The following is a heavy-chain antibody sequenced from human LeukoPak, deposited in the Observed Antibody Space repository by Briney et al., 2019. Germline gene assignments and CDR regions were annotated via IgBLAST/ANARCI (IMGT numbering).Heavy chain of an antibody. J-gene: IGHJ4*02. CDR2: VSYDGRNE. CDR1: GFTFSGYG. V-gene: IGHV3-30*18. Sequence: PGGSLRLSCAASGFTFSGYGMHWVRQAAGKGLEWVAVVSYDGRNEYYADSVKGRFTISRDNSKNTLYLQMDSLSAEDTAVYYCAKSWLETSRRGLDSWGQGTLVTVSS. CDR3: AKSWLETSRRGLDS. D-gene: IGHD2-2*01.